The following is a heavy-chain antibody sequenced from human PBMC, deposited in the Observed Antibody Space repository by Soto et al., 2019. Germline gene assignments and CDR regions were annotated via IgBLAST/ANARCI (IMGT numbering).Heavy chain of an antibody. CDR3: VLGYCISTSCYDYYGMDV. CDR1: GFTFSSYW. V-gene: IGHV3-23*01. D-gene: IGHD2-2*01. CDR2: ISGSGDST. J-gene: IGHJ6*02. Sequence: GGSLRLSCAASGFTFSSYWMHWVRQAPGKGLVWVSGISGSGDSTYYADSVKGRFTVSRDNSKNTLYLQMNSLRAEDTAVFYCVLGYCISTSCYDYYGMDVWGQGTTVTVSS.